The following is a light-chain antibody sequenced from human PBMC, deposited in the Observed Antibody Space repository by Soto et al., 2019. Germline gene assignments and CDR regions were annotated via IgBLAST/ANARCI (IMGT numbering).Light chain of an antibody. CDR2: AAS. CDR3: QQSYSAPHT. V-gene: IGKV1-39*01. J-gene: IGKJ5*01. Sequence: DIRMTQSPSSLSASVRDRVTITCRASQNIDIYLNWYQQRPGKAPKLLIYAASNLQSGVPSRFTGSGSGTDFTLTIGSLQPEDFATYYCQQSYSAPHTFGQGTRLEIK. CDR1: QNIDIY.